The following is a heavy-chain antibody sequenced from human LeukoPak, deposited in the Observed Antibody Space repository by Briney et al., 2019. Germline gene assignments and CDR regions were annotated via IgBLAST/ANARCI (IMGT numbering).Heavy chain of an antibody. V-gene: IGHV3-48*01. CDR1: GFTFSSYS. J-gene: IGHJ4*02. CDR3: AKKEWELPFDY. CDR2: ISSSSSTI. Sequence: GGSLRLSCAASGFTFSSYSMNWVRQAPGEGLEWVSYISSSSSTIYYADSVKGRFTISRDNSKNTLYLQMNSLRAEDTAVYYCAKKEWELPFDYWGQGTLVTVSS. D-gene: IGHD1-26*01.